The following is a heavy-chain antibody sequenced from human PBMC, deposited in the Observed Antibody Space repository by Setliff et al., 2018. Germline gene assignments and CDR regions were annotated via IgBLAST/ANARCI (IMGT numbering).Heavy chain of an antibody. CDR2: ISYDGINK. CDR1: GFSFSTYA. J-gene: IGHJ4*02. D-gene: IGHD3-3*01. CDR3: AGDKPLQHNYNFWSGYCPY. V-gene: IGHV3-30*06. Sequence: HPGGSLRLSCAASGFSFSTYAMHWVRQAPGKGLEWVAVISYDGINKYYADSVKGRFTISRDNSKNTLYLQMNSLRPEDTAVYYCAGDKPLQHNYNFWSGYCPYWGQGTLVTVSS.